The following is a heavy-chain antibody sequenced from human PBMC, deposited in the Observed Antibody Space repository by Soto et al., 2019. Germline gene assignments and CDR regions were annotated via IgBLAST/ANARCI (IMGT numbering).Heavy chain of an antibody. Sequence: QVQLVQAGAEVKKPGASVKVSCKASGYTFIGYYIHWVRQAPGQGLEWMGRINPRSGDTTYAQQFPGRLTMTRDTSLSTAYMELSSLRSDDTAVYYCGRDGVGATPLGWFDHWGQGALVTVSS. V-gene: IGHV1-2*06. CDR1: GYTFIGYY. J-gene: IGHJ5*02. D-gene: IGHD1-26*01. CDR3: GRDGVGATPLGWFDH. CDR2: INPRSGDT.